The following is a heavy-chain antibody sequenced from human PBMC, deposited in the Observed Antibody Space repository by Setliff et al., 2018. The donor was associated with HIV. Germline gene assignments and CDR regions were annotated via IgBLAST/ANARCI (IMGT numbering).Heavy chain of an antibody. CDR3: ARVDCSSTRCYAFDI. J-gene: IGHJ3*02. CDR2: INPHSGGT. CDR1: GYTFTGYH. V-gene: IGHV1-2*02. D-gene: IGHD2-2*01. Sequence: ASLKVSCKASGYTFTGYHMHWVRQAPGQGLEWMGWINPHSGGTKYAQKFQGRVTMTRDTSISAAYMELSRLRSDDTAVYYCARVDCSSTRCYAFDIWGQGTMVTVSS.